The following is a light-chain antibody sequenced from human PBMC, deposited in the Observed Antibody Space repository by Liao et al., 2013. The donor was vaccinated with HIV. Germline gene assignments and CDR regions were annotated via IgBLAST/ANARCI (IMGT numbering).Light chain of an antibody. CDR2: YDK. J-gene: IGLJ3*02. CDR3: QAWDNYSWV. Sequence: SYVLTQPPSVSVAPGETARITCGGSNIGIKNVHWYQQKPGQAPTLVMYYDKTRPSGIPQRFSGSNSGNTATLTISGTQTLDEADYYCQAWDNYSWVFGGGTKVTVL. CDR1: NIGIKN. V-gene: IGLV3-21*01.